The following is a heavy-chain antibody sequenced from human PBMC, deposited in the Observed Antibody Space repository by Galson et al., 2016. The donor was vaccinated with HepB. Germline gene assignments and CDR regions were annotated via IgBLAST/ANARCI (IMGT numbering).Heavy chain of an antibody. CDR2: IYPGDSHT. J-gene: IGHJ4*02. V-gene: IGHV5-51*01. CDR3: ARRLTHDSKICDIDN. Sequence: QSGAEVKKPGESLRISCKGSGYSFTDYWIGWVRQMPGKGLEWMGIIYPGDSHTRYSPSFQGQVTISADKSISTAYLQWSSLKASDTAIYYCARRLTHDSKICDIDNWGQGPLVTV. CDR1: GYSFTDYW. D-gene: IGHD2-21*01.